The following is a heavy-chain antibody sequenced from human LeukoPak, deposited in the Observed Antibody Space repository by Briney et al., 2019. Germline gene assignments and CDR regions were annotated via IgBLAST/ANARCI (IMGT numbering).Heavy chain of an antibody. J-gene: IGHJ5*02. CDR3: VRFAKDRGARIGFAP. V-gene: IGHV3-21*01. CDR2: ITPSSTDI. D-gene: IGHD5-24*01. CDR1: GFTFSIYG. Sequence: GGSLRLSCAASGFTFSIYGMNWVRQAPGKGLEWVSSITPSSTDINYADSVKGRFTVSRDNAKSTLYLQMNSLRAEDTAIYYCVRFAKDRGARIGFAPWGQGYLLTVSS.